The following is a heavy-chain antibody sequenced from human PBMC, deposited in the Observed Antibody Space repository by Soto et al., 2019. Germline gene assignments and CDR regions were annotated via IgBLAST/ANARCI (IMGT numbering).Heavy chain of an antibody. D-gene: IGHD3-10*01. Sequence: GASVKVSCKTSGYTFTTYGVSWVRQAPGQGLEWMGWISAYNGNTNYAQKLQGRVTMTTDTSTSTAYIELRGLRSGDTAVYYCARDRYYYGSGSYYISWFDPWGQGTLVTVSS. J-gene: IGHJ5*02. CDR3: ARDRYYYGSGSYYISWFDP. V-gene: IGHV1-18*04. CDR2: ISAYNGNT. CDR1: GYTFTTYG.